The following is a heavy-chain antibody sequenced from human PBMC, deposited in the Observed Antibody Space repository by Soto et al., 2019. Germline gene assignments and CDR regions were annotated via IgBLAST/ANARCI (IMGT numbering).Heavy chain of an antibody. CDR3: ARLYYDFWSGYYTRYGMDV. Sequence: GGSLRLSCAASGFTFSSYSMNWVRQAPGKGLEWVSSISSSSYIYYVDSVKGRFTISRDNAKNSLYLQMNSLRAEDTAVYYCARLYYDFWSGYYTRYGMDVWGQGTTVTVSS. V-gene: IGHV3-21*01. D-gene: IGHD3-3*01. CDR2: ISSSSYI. J-gene: IGHJ6*02. CDR1: GFTFSSYS.